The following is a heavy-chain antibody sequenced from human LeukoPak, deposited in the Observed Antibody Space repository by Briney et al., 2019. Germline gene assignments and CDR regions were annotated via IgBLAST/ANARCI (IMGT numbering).Heavy chain of an antibody. CDR3: ARKDGDG. J-gene: IGHJ4*02. D-gene: IGHD5-24*01. CDR1: GVSISSYH. CDR2: IYNSGST. V-gene: IGHV4-59*01. Sequence: KASETLSLTCTVSGVSISSYHWTWIRQPPGEGLEWIGHIYNSGSTNYNPSLRGRVTISLDTPKNQVSLKLSSVTAADTAMYYCARKDGDGWGQGTLVTVSS.